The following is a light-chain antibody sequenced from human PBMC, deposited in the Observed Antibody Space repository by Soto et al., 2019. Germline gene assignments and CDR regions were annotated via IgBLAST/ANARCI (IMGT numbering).Light chain of an antibody. V-gene: IGLV2-23*02. CDR1: SSDVGTYNL. J-gene: IGLJ1*01. CDR3: CSYAGISSSI. CDR2: EVT. Sequence: QSALTQPASVSGSPGQSITISCSGTSSDVGTYNLVSWYQQYPGKAPRLMIYEVTKRPSGVSNRFSGSKSGNTASLTISGLQPEDVADYYCCSYAGISSSIFGTGTKVTVL.